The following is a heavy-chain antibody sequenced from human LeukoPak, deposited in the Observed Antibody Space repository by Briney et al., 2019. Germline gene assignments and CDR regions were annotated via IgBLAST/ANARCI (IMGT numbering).Heavy chain of an antibody. Sequence: SETLSLTCTVSGGSISSSSYYWGWIRQPPGQGLEWIGSIYYSGSTYYNPSLKSRVTISVDTSKNQFSLKLNSVTAADTAVYYCARVGSGYSYGPFDYWGQGTLVTVSS. J-gene: IGHJ4*02. D-gene: IGHD5-18*01. V-gene: IGHV4-39*07. CDR2: IYYSGST. CDR3: ARVGSGYSYGPFDY. CDR1: GGSISSSSYY.